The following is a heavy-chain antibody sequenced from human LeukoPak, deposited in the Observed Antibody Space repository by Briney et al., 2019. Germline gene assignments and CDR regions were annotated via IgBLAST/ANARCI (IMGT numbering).Heavy chain of an antibody. V-gene: IGHV2-5*02. J-gene: IGHJ4*02. CDR2: IYWDDDK. D-gene: IGHD5-18*01. Sequence: SGPTLVNPTQTLTLTCTFSGFSLSTSGVGVGWIRQPPGKALEWLALIYWDDDKRYSPSLESRLTITKDTSKNQVVLTMTNMDTVDTATYYCAHRRKTAMVLDYWGQGTLVTVSS. CDR1: GFSLSTSGVG. CDR3: AHRRKTAMVLDY.